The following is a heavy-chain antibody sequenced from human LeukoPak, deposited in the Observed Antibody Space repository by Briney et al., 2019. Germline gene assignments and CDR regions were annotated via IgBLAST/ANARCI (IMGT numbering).Heavy chain of an antibody. J-gene: IGHJ5*02. CDR2: IKQDGSEK. CDR1: GFTFSSYW. D-gene: IGHD3-10*01. Sequence: GGSLRLSCAASGFTFSSYWMSWVRQAPGKGLEWVANIKQDGSEKYYVDSVRGRFTISRDNAKNSLHLQMNSLRAEDTAVYYCARDTGERSSEVSWFDPWGQGTLVTVSS. V-gene: IGHV3-7*01. CDR3: ARDTGERSSEVSWFDP.